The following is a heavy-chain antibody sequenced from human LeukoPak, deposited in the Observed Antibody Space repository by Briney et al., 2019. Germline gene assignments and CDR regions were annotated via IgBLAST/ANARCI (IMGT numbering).Heavy chain of an antibody. CDR1: GGSISNTFYY. V-gene: IGHV4-39*07. CDR2: IYYSGST. J-gene: IGHJ4*02. CDR3: ASLGSIVGAH. D-gene: IGHD1-26*01. Sequence: KPSETLSLTCTVSGGSISNTFYYWGWIRQPPGKGLEWIGSIYYSGSTYYNPSLKSRVTISVDTSKNQFSLKLSSVTAADTAVYYCASLGSIVGAHWGQGTLVTVSS.